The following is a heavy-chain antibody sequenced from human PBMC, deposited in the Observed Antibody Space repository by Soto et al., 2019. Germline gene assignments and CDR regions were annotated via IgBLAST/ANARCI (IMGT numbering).Heavy chain of an antibody. CDR2: IDWDDDK. J-gene: IGHJ4*02. CDR3: ARIRNTRGSGWYYFDY. CDR1: GFSLSTSGMC. D-gene: IGHD6-19*01. Sequence: SGPTLVNPTQTLTLTCTFSGFSLSTSGMCVSWIRQPPGKALEWLALIDWDDDKYYSTSLKTRLTIPKDTSKNQVVLTMTNMDPVDTATYYCARIRNTRGSGWYYFDYWGQGTLVTVS. V-gene: IGHV2-70*01.